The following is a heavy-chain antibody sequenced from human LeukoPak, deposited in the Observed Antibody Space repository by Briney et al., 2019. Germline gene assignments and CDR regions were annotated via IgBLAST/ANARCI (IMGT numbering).Heavy chain of an antibody. V-gene: IGHV1-69*04. CDR2: IIPIFGIA. CDR1: GGTFSSYA. Sequence: ASVKVSWKASGGTFSSYAISWVRQAPGQGLEWMGRIIPIFGIANYAQKFQGRVTITADKSTSTAYMELSSLRSEDTAVYYCARETGYCSGGSCYYDAFDIWGQGTMVTVSS. D-gene: IGHD2-15*01. J-gene: IGHJ3*02. CDR3: ARETGYCSGGSCYYDAFDI.